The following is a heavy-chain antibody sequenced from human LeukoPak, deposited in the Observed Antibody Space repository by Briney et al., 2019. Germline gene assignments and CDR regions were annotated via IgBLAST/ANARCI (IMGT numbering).Heavy chain of an antibody. CDR3: ARDRIVVVVAATLHYYYGMDV. Sequence: GGSLRLSCAASGFTFSSYAMSWVRQAPGKGLEWVSAISGSGGSTYYADSVKGRFTISRDNAKNSLYLQMNSLRAEDTAVYYCARDRIVVVVAATLHYYYGMDVWGQGTTVTVSS. CDR2: ISGSGGST. V-gene: IGHV3-23*01. D-gene: IGHD2-15*01. CDR1: GFTFSSYA. J-gene: IGHJ6*02.